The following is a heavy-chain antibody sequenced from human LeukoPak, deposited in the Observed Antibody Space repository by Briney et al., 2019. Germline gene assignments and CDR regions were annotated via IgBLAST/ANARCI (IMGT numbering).Heavy chain of an antibody. J-gene: IGHJ6*03. CDR2: IRSKANSYAT. V-gene: IGHV3-73*01. D-gene: IGHD6-19*01. CDR3: AKGRSSGWYYYYYMDV. Sequence: GGSLRLSCATSGFTFRSYAMHWVRQASGKGLEWVGRIRSKANSYATAYAASVKGRFTISRDDSKNTAYLQMNSLRAEDTAVYYCAKGRSSGWYYYYYMDVWGKGTTVTVSS. CDR1: GFTFRSYA.